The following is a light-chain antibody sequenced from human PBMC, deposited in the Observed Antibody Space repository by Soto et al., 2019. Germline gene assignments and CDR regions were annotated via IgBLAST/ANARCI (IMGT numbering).Light chain of an antibody. Sequence: DIVLTQSPATLSLSPGEGATLSCRASQSVSSYLAWYQQKPGQAPRLLIFGASSRATGIPDRFSGSGSGTDFTLTISRLEAEDSAVYYCQQYGNSPRTFGQGTKVDIK. CDR2: GAS. CDR3: QQYGNSPRT. CDR1: QSVSSY. J-gene: IGKJ1*01. V-gene: IGKV3-20*01.